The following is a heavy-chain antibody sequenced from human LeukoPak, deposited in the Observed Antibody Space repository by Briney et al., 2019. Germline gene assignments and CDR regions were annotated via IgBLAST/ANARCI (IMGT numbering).Heavy chain of an antibody. J-gene: IGHJ4*02. CDR1: GYSFTSYW. Sequence: GESLKISCKGSGYSFTSYWIGWVRQMPGKGLEWMGIIYPGDSDTRYSPSFQGQVTISADKSISTAYLQWSSLKASDTAMYYCARRAGAAASTRSPRTYLPNLIDYWGQGTLVTVSS. D-gene: IGHD6-13*01. CDR3: ARRAGAAASTRSPRTYLPNLIDY. CDR2: IYPGDSDT. V-gene: IGHV5-51*01.